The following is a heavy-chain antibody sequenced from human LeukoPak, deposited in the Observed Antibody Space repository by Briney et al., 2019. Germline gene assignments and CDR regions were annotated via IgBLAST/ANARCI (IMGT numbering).Heavy chain of an antibody. D-gene: IGHD3-3*01. J-gene: IGHJ3*02. CDR2: IIPIFGTA. V-gene: IGHV1-69*13. CDR1: GGTFSSYA. CDR3: ARVMDDFLGRTDAFDI. Sequence: GASVKVSCKASGGTFSSYAISWVRQAPGQGLEWMGRIIPIFGTANYAQKFQGRVTITADESTSTAYMELSSLRSDDTAVYYCARVMDDFLGRTDAFDIWGQGTMVTVSS.